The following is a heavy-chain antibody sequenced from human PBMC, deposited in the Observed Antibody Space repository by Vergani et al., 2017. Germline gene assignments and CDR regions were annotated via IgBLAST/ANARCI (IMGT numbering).Heavy chain of an antibody. Sequence: QVQLVQSGAEVKKPGASVKVSCKASGYTFTGYYMHWVRQAPGQGLEWMGWINPNSGGTNYAQKFHGRVTMTRDTSISTAYMERSRLRSDDTAVYYCARVGARRVVDDAFDIWGQGTMVTVSS. CDR1: GYTFTGYY. J-gene: IGHJ3*02. D-gene: IGHD3-22*01. V-gene: IGHV1-2*02. CDR2: INPNSGGT. CDR3: ARVGARRVVDDAFDI.